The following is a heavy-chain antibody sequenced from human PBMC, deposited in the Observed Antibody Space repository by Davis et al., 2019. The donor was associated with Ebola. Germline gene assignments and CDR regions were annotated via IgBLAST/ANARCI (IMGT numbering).Heavy chain of an antibody. D-gene: IGHD6-6*01. Sequence: PGGSLRLSCAASGFTFDDYAMHWVRQAPGKGLEWVSGISWNSGSIGYADSVKGRFTISRDNAKNSLYLQMNSLRAEDTALYYCAKSTRAARPGLLFVFDYWGQGTLVTVSS. J-gene: IGHJ4*02. CDR2: ISWNSGSI. V-gene: IGHV3-9*01. CDR1: GFTFDDYA. CDR3: AKSTRAARPGLLFVFDY.